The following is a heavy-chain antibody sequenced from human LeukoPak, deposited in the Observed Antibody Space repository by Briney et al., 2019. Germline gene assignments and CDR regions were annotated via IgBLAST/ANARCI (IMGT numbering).Heavy chain of an antibody. D-gene: IGHD2/OR15-2a*01. V-gene: IGHV3-7*05. Sequence: AGGSLRLSCAPSAFTFSTYWMSWVRQAPGKGLEWVANIKEDGTDKYYVDSVKGRFTISRDSAMNPVCLQMNSLRAEDTAVYYCAYSTLSPAGGMDVWGQGTTVTVSS. J-gene: IGHJ6*02. CDR2: IKEDGTDK. CDR1: AFTFSTYW. CDR3: AYSTLSPAGGMDV.